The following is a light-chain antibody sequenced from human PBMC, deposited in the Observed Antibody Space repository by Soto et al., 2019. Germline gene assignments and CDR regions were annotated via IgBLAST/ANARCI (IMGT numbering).Light chain of an antibody. Sequence: QSALTQPPSASGSPGQSVTISCTGTSSDVGGYNSVSWYQQHPGRAHKLLMYEVNKRPSAVPDRFSASKSDNAASLTVSGLQAEDEADYYCSSYAGSRNVVFGGGTQLTVL. V-gene: IGLV2-8*01. J-gene: IGLJ3*02. CDR1: SSDVGGYNS. CDR2: EVN. CDR3: SSYAGSRNVV.